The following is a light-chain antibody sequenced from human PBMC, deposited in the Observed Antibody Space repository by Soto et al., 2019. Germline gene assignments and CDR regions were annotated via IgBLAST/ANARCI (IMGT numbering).Light chain of an antibody. CDR2: KAS. V-gene: IGKV1-5*03. CDR1: QSISSW. Sequence: DIQMRQTHSPLSASVGDRVTITCRASQSISSWLAWYQQKPGKVPKLLIYKASSLESGVPSRFSGSGSGTEFTLTISSLQPDDFATYYCQQHNSYSGTFGQGTRLEIK. CDR3: QQHNSYSGT. J-gene: IGKJ5*01.